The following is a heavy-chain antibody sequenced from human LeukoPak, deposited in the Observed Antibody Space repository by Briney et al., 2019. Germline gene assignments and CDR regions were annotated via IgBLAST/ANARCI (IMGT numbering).Heavy chain of an antibody. V-gene: IGHV1-69*05. J-gene: IGHJ4*02. CDR2: IIPIFGTA. Sequence: SVKVSCKASGGTFSSYAISRVRQAPGQGLEWMGRIIPIFGTANYAQKFQGRVTTTTDESTSTAYMELSSLRSEDTAVYYCARDEAVGTGAGKQWLIIDYWGQGTLVTVSS. D-gene: IGHD6-19*01. CDR1: GGTFSSYA. CDR3: ARDEAVGTGAGKQWLIIDY.